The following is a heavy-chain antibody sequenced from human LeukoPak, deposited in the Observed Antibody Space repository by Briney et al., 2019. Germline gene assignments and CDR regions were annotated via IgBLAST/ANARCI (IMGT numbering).Heavy chain of an antibody. J-gene: IGHJ4*02. D-gene: IGHD2-21*02. Sequence: GGSLRLSCAASGFTFSSFSMNWVRQAPGKGLEWVSSIISSSGYIYYADSVKGRFTISRDNAKNSLYLQMNSLRAEDTAVYYCARDLTCGGDCYSYSFDYWGQGTMVTVSS. CDR1: GFTFSSFS. V-gene: IGHV3-21*01. CDR2: IISSSGYI. CDR3: ARDLTCGGDCYSYSFDY.